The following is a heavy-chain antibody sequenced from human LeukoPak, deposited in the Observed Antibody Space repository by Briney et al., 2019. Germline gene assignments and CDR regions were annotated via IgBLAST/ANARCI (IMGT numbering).Heavy chain of an antibody. CDR2: IYYSGST. CDR1: GGSISSYY. Sequence: SETLSLTCTVSGGSISSYYWSWIRQPPGKGLEWIGYIYYSGSTYYNPSLKSRVTISVDTSKNQFSLKLSSVTAADTAVYYCARAIVGATQNWGQGTLVTVSS. D-gene: IGHD1-26*01. CDR3: ARAIVGATQN. V-gene: IGHV4-59*08. J-gene: IGHJ4*02.